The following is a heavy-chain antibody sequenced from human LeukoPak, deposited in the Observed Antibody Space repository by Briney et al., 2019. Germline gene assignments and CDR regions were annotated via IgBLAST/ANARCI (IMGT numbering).Heavy chain of an antibody. D-gene: IGHD6-19*01. CDR1: GFTFSSYW. CDR3: ARDSSGAFDY. CDR2: IKQDGSEK. V-gene: IGHV3-7*01. Sequence: GGSLRLSSAASGFTFSSYWMSWVRLAPGKGLEWVANIKQDGSEKYYVDSVKGRFTISRDNAKNSLYLQMSSLRAEDTAVYYCARDSSGAFDYWGQGTLVTVSS. J-gene: IGHJ4*02.